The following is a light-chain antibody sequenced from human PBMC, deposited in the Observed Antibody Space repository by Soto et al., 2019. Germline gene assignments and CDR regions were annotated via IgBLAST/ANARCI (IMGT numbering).Light chain of an antibody. V-gene: IGKV3-20*01. CDR3: QQYGGSRT. CDR2: DAS. Sequence: EIVLTQSPGTLSLSPGERATLSCRASQSVSSNYLAWYQQKPGQAPRLLIYDASSRATGIPDRFSGSGSGTDFTLTISRLEPEDFAVYYCQQYGGSRTFGQGTKVDIK. J-gene: IGKJ1*01. CDR1: QSVSSNY.